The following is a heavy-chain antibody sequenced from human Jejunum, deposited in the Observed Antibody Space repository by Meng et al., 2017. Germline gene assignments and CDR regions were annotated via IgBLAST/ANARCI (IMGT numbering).Heavy chain of an antibody. V-gene: IGHV3-74*01. J-gene: IGHJ2*01. CDR3: ARDAVGTFDF. CDR2: INHDGTST. D-gene: IGHD1-26*01. CDR1: GFTFTSYV. Sequence: LGASGGGLVQPGGSLRFACAVSGFTFTSYVMHWVRQATGKGLECISRINHDGTSTLYADSVEGRFTVSRDNAKNTLFLQMNSLRVEDTALYYCARDAVGTFDFWGRGTLVTVSS.